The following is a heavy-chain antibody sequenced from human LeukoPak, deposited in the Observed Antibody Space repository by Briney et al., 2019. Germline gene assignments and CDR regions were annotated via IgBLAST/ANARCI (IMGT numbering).Heavy chain of an antibody. CDR1: GFTFDDHD. CDR3: AREARVGSTTRDAFDI. CDR2: ISWNGGST. J-gene: IGHJ3*02. D-gene: IGHD1-26*01. Sequence: GGSLRLSCAASGFTFDDHDMSWVRQGPGKGLEWVSAISWNGGSTHYADSVKGRFTISRDNAKNSLYLQMNSLRADDTAFYYCAREARVGSTTRDAFDIWGQGTLVTVSS. V-gene: IGHV3-20*04.